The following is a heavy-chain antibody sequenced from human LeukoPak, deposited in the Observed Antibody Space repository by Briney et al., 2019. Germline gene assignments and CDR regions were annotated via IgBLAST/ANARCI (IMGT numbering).Heavy chain of an antibody. CDR2: IDSNSGGT. V-gene: IGHV1-2*02. J-gene: IGHJ4*02. Sequence: ASVKVSCKASGYTFTSYGISWVRQAPGQGLEWMGRIDSNSGGTNYAQNFQGRVTMTRDTSISTVYMELISLRSDDTAVYYCAREMNYDDYRTSDYWGQGTLVTVSS. CDR1: GYTFTSYG. D-gene: IGHD4-17*01. CDR3: AREMNYDDYRTSDY.